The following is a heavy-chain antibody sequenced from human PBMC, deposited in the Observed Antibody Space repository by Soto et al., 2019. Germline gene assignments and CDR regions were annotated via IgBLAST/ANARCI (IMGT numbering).Heavy chain of an antibody. D-gene: IGHD2-21*02. CDR2: ISSSSSYI. CDR3: ARDIGPCGGDCYIMGYYGMDV. J-gene: IGHJ6*02. Sequence: LRLSCAASGFTFSSYSMNWVRQAPGKGLEWVSSISSSSSYIYYADSVKGRFTISRDNAKNSLYLQMNSLRAEDTAVYYCARDIGPCGGDCYIMGYYGMDVWGQGTTVTVSS. CDR1: GFTFSSYS. V-gene: IGHV3-21*01.